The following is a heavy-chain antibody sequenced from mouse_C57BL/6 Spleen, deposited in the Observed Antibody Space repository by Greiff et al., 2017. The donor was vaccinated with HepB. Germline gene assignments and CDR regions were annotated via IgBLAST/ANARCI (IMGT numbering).Heavy chain of an antibody. V-gene: IGHV1-80*01. CDR3: ARRVGSSYYFDY. CDR2: IYPGDGDT. CDR1: GYAFSSYW. Sequence: VQLQQSGAELVKPGASVKISCKASGYAFSSYWMNWVKQRPGKGLEWIGQIYPGDGDTNYNGKFKGKATLTADKSSSTAYMQLSSLTSEDSAVYFCARRVGSSYYFDYWGQGTTLTVSS. D-gene: IGHD1-1*01. J-gene: IGHJ2*01.